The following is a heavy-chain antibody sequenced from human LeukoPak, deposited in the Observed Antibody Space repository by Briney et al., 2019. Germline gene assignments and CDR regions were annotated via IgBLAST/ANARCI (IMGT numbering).Heavy chain of an antibody. CDR2: VNPKSGNT. J-gene: IGHJ5*02. D-gene: IGHD1-26*01. V-gene: IGHV1-8*01. CDR1: GYTFTNYD. CDR3: ARGQAGAINEWFDP. Sequence: ASVKVSCKASGYTFTNYDINWVRQATGQGLEWMGWVNPKSGNTGFAQKFQGRVTMTRDTSITTAYMELSSLRPEDTAVYYCARGQAGAINEWFDPWGQGTLVTVS.